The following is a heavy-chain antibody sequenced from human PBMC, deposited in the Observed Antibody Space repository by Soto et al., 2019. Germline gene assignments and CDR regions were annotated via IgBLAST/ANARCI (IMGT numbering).Heavy chain of an antibody. CDR2: INHSGST. D-gene: IGHD2-15*01. Sequence: QVQLQQWGAGLLKPSETLSLTCAVYGGSFSGYYWSWIRQPPGKGLEWIGEINHSGSTNYNPSLKSRVTISVDTSKNQFSLKLRSVTAADTAVYYCARGLCSGGSCYFRYYYYYMDVWGKGTTVTVSS. V-gene: IGHV4-34*01. CDR3: ARGLCSGGSCYFRYYYYYMDV. CDR1: GGSFSGYY. J-gene: IGHJ6*03.